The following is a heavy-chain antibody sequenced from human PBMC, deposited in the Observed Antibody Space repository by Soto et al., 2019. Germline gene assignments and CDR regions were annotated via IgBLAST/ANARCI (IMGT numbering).Heavy chain of an antibody. Sequence: PGESLKISCKGSGYSFTSYWIGWVRQMPGKGLEWMGIIYPGDSDTRYSPSFQGQVTISADKSISTAYLQWSSLKASDTAMYYCARQGVDSSGYFEYFQHWGQGTLVTVS. J-gene: IGHJ1*01. CDR3: ARQGVDSSGYFEYFQH. CDR2: IYPGDSDT. D-gene: IGHD3-22*01. V-gene: IGHV5-51*01. CDR1: GYSFTSYW.